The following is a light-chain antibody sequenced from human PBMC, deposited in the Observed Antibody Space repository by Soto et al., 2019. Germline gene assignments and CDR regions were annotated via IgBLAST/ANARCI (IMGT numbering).Light chain of an antibody. CDR3: ATWDDSLNGL. CDR1: TSNIGSNT. J-gene: IGLJ1*01. V-gene: IGLV1-44*01. Sequence: QSVLTQPPSASGTPGQRVIISCSGSTSNIGSNTVNWYQQLPGTAPKLLIYNNNQRPSGVPDRFSGSKSGASASLAISGLQSEDEADYYCATWDDSLNGLFGTGTKVTVL. CDR2: NNN.